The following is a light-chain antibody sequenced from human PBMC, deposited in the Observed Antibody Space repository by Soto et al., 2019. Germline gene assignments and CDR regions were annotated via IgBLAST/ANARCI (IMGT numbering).Light chain of an antibody. V-gene: IGKV3-20*01. CDR2: GAS. CDR1: QSISSSY. CDR3: HQYGSAPAWT. Sequence: EIVLTQSPGTLSLFPGERATLSCRASQSISSSYLAWYQQKPGQAPRLLIHGASNRATGIPDRFSGAGSGAYFTLTINRLEPEDFAVYYCHQYGSAPAWTFGQGTKAEIK. J-gene: IGKJ1*01.